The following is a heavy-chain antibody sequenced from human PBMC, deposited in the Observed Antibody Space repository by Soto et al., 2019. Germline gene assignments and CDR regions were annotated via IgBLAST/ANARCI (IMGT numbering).Heavy chain of an antibody. J-gene: IGHJ4*02. D-gene: IGHD2-21*02. CDR2: ISYDGSNK. Sequence: QVQLVESGGGVVQPGRSLRLSCAASGFTFSSYGMHWVRQAPGKGLEWVAVISYDGSNKYYADSVKGRFTTPRDNSNNTLYLQMNSLRAEDTAVYYCAKDKRAVVVTAPFDYWGQGTLVTVSS. CDR1: GFTFSSYG. V-gene: IGHV3-30*18. CDR3: AKDKRAVVVTAPFDY.